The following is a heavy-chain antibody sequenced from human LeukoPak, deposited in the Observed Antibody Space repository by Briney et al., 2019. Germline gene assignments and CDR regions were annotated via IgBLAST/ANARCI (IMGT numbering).Heavy chain of an antibody. J-gene: IGHJ4*02. D-gene: IGHD1-26*01. CDR1: GYTFTSYG. V-gene: IGHV1-2*02. CDR3: ARGPPSGSSDFDY. Sequence: ASVKVSCKASGYTFTSYGISWVRQAPGQGLEWMGWINPNSGGTNYAQKFQGRVTMTRDTSISTAYMELSRLRSDDTAVYYCARGPPSGSSDFDYWGQGTLVTVSS. CDR2: INPNSGGT.